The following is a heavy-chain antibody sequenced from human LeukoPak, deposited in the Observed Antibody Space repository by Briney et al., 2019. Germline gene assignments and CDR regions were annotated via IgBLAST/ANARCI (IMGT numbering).Heavy chain of an antibody. CDR1: GFTFSSYA. CDR3: ATSSPYCSSTSCYGRY. CDR2: VSYDGSNK. V-gene: IGHV3-30*04. J-gene: IGHJ4*02. D-gene: IGHD2-2*01. Sequence: GRSLRLSCAASGFTFSSYAMHWVRQAPGQGLEWVAVVSYDGSNKYYADSVKGRFTISRDNSKNTLYLQMNNLRAVDTAVYYCATSSPYCSSTSCYGRYWGQGTLVTVSS.